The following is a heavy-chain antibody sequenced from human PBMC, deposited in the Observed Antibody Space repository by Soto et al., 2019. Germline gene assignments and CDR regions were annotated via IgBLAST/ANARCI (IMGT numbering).Heavy chain of an antibody. V-gene: IGHV3-48*01. J-gene: IGHJ4*02. Sequence: EVQLVASGGGLLQPGGSLRLSCAASGFTFSSYGMNWVRQAPGKGLEWVSYISSSSSTMSYADSGKGRLTISRDNDRNSLYLQLNSLRAEDTAVYYCARGGAARPDYWGQGTLVTVAS. CDR1: GFTFSSYG. CDR3: ARGGAARPDY. CDR2: ISSSSSTM.